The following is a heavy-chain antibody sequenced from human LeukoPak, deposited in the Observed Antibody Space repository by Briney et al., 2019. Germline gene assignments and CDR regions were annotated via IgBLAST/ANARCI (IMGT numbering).Heavy chain of an antibody. J-gene: IGHJ4*02. CDR1: GGSFSGYY. D-gene: IGHD3-22*01. CDR2: IHYSGST. Sequence: SETLSLTCAVYGGSFSGYYWNWIRQSPGKGLEWIGHIHYSGSTHCNPSLQSRVSISIDTSKNHFSLKLRSVTAVDTAVYYCARWGHFDTSGYFVVDYWGQGTLVTVSS. V-gene: IGHV4-59*01. CDR3: ARWGHFDTSGYFVVDY.